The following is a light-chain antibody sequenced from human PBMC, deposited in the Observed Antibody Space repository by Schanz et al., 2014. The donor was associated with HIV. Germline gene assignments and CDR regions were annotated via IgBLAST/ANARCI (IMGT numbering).Light chain of an antibody. CDR2: DVS. J-gene: IGLJ1*01. V-gene: IGLV2-14*03. CDR3: CSYTGTYNYV. Sequence: QSVLTQPASVSGSPGQSISISCTGTSGDVGSYNYVSWYQQHPGKAPKLMIYDVSNRPSGVPDRFSGSKSGNTASLTISGLQAEDEADYFCCSYTGTYNYVFGSGTKLTVL. CDR1: SGDVGSYNY.